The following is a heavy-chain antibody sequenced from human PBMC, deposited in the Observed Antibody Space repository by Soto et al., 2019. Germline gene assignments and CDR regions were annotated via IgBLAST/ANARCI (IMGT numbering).Heavy chain of an antibody. CDR2: IYSGETT. Sequence: SWGSLLLSCAASGFNVNSEYMNWVGQTPGKGLEWVASIYSGETTYYADSVRGRFTISSDKSKNTLYFQLSSLRIEDTAVYYCTRDGRGLGRMSLFEYWGQGVLVTVSS. CDR1: GFNVNSEY. J-gene: IGHJ4*02. CDR3: TRDGRGLGRMSLFEY. V-gene: IGHV3-53*01.